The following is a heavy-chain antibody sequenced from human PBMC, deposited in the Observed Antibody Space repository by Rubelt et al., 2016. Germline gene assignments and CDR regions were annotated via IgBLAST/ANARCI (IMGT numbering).Heavy chain of an antibody. CDR1: GFTFSSYA. J-gene: IGHJ1*01. D-gene: IGHD3-3*01. V-gene: IGHV3-23*01. CDR2: ISRAGNST. CDR3: ANYDFWSGYGYFQH. Sequence: EVQLLESGGGLVQPGGSLRLSCAASGFTFSSYAMSWVRQAPGKGLEWVSAISRAGNSTYYADSVKGRFTMTRVNSKNTLYLQMNCLRAEDTALYYCANYDFWSGYGYFQHWGQGTLVTVSS.